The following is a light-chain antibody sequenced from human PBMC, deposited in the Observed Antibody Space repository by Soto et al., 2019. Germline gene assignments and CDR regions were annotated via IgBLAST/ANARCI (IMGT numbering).Light chain of an antibody. CDR3: QQYGSSGT. Sequence: DIQMTQSPSTPSASVGDRVTITCRASQSISSWLAWYQQKPGKAPKLLIYDASSLESGVPSRFSGSGSGTEFTLTISSLQPDDFAVYYCQQYGSSGTFGQGTKVDIK. J-gene: IGKJ1*01. CDR1: QSISSW. CDR2: DAS. V-gene: IGKV1-5*01.